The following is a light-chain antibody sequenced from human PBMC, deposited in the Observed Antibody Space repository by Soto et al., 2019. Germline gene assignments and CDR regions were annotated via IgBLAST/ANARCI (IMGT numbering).Light chain of an antibody. V-gene: IGLV2-14*01. CDR3: SSYTSSSTRV. J-gene: IGLJ1*01. CDR1: SSDVGGYNY. Sequence: QSALTQPASVSGSPGQSITISCTGTSSDVGGYNYVSWYQQHPGKAPKLMIYEVSNRPPGVSNRFSGSKSSNTASLTISGLQAEDEADYYCSSYTSSSTRVFGTGTKVTAL. CDR2: EVS.